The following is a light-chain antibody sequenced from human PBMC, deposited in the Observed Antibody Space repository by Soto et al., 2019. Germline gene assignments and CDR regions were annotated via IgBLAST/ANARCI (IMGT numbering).Light chain of an antibody. CDR1: QAISTC. CDR3: QQLHSYPSST. V-gene: IGKV1-9*01. J-gene: IGKJ5*01. CDR2: AAS. Sequence: IQLTQSPSSLSASVGDRVTITCRASQAISTCLAWYQQKPGKAPKLMIYAASTLQSGVPSRFSGCGSGTDFSLTISSLQPEDFATYYCQQLHSYPSSTFGQGTRVEIK.